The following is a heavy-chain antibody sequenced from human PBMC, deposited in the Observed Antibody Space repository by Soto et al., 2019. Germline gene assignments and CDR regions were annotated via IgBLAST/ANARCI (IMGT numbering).Heavy chain of an antibody. V-gene: IGHV3-30-3*01. CDR1: GFTFSSYA. J-gene: IGHJ5*02. CDR2: ISYDGSNK. D-gene: IGHD6-13*01. Sequence: LRLSCAASGFTFSSYAMHWVRQAPGKGLEWVAVISYDGSNKYYADSVKGRFTISRDNSKNTLYLQMNSLRAEDTAVYYCAREIEQQLVVPESNWFDPWGQGTLVTVSS. CDR3: AREIEQQLVVPESNWFDP.